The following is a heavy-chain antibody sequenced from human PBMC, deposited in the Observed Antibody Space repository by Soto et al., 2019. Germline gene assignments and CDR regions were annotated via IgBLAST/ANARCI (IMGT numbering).Heavy chain of an antibody. Sequence: QVQLVQSGAEVKKPGSSVKVSCKASGGTFSSYAISWVRQAPGQGLEWMGGIIPICGTATYAQKFQGRVTITADESTSTAYMELSSLRYEGTAVYYCARDRHYYYDSSGPHNWFDPWGQGTLVTVSS. CDR2: IIPICGTA. D-gene: IGHD3-22*01. V-gene: IGHV1-69*01. CDR1: GGTFSSYA. J-gene: IGHJ5*02. CDR3: ARDRHYYYDSSGPHNWFDP.